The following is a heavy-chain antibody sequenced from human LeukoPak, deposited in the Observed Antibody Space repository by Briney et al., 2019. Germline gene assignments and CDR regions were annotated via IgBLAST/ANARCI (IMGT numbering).Heavy chain of an antibody. Sequence: PGGSLRLSCVASGFTFSSYAMRGARQAPGKGREGVSFIRGSGGTTDYTDSVKGRFTISRDNSKNTLYVQMNSLRAEDTAVYYCVKDRCTGGSCYNFDFWGQGTLVTVSS. CDR2: IRGSGGTT. D-gene: IGHD2-15*01. J-gene: IGHJ4*02. V-gene: IGHV3-23*01. CDR1: GFTFSSYA. CDR3: VKDRCTGGSCYNFDF.